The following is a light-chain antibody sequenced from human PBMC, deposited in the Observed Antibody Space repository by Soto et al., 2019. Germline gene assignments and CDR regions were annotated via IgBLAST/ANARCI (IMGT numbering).Light chain of an antibody. CDR1: QSLLHSNGYTY. V-gene: IGKV2-28*01. CDR3: MQALLTPLT. CDR2: WGS. J-gene: IGKJ3*01. Sequence: DIVMTQSPLSLPVTPGEPASISCRSSQSLLHSNGYTYLDWYLQKPGQSPQLLIYWGSNRASGVPDRFSSSGSGTDFTLKISRVEAEDVGVYYCMQALLTPLTFGLGPRWIS.